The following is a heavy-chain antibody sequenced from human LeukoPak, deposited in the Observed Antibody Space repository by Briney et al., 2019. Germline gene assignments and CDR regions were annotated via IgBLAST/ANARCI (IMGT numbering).Heavy chain of an antibody. Sequence: PSQTLSLTCAVPGDSISYESYYWNWIRQAPGKGPEWIGNIYRGRTRLNPSLPCRVAISVDMSKGQVSLSLTSVTAADTAIYYCAGEGEYGDSYSWGQGALVIVSA. V-gene: IGHV4-30-2*01. J-gene: IGHJ5*02. CDR2: IYRGRT. CDR1: GDSISYESYY. D-gene: IGHD2-21*01. CDR3: AGEGEYGDSYS.